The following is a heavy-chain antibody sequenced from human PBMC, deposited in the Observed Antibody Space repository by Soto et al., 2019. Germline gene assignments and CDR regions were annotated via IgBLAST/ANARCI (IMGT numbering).Heavy chain of an antibody. CDR2: IYYSGST. J-gene: IGHJ4*02. CDR3: ARDTTPSL. D-gene: IGHD1-1*01. CDR1: GGSISSSSYY. V-gene: IGHV4-39*07. Sequence: SETLSLTCTVSGGSISSSSYYWCWIRHPPGKGLEWIGSIYYSGSTYYNPSLKSRVTISVDKSKNQFSLKLSSVTAADTAMYYCARDTTPSLWGQGTLVTVSS.